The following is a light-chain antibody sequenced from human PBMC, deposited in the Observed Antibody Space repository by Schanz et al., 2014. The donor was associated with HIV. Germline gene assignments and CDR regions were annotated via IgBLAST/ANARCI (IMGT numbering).Light chain of an antibody. CDR2: EAS. CDR3: QQYRSYPYT. V-gene: IGKV1-5*03. J-gene: IGKJ2*01. Sequence: DIQMTQSLSTLSASVGDRVIITCRASQSIGRWLAWYQLKPGKAPKLLIYEASSLESGVPSRFSGSGSGTDFTLTISSLQPDDFATYCCQQYRSYPYTFGQGTRLVIQ. CDR1: QSIGRW.